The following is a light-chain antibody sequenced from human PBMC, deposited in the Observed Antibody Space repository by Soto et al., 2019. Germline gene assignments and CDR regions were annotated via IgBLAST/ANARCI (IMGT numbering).Light chain of an antibody. V-gene: IGKV1-39*01. J-gene: IGKJ5*01. CDR3: QQTFNSPIT. CDR2: GAS. CDR1: LSISRY. Sequence: IEVTQSPSSLSASVGDRVIITCRASLSISRYLHWYHQQPGKGPKVLIYGASSLQSGVSSRFSRSGYRTDFTLTISSVRPEDLGSFYCQQTFNSPITFGKGKRLELQ.